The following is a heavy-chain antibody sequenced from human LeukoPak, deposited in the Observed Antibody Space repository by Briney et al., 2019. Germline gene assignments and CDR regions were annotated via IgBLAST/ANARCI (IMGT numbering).Heavy chain of an antibody. CDR2: IYYGGST. CDR1: GGSISSGGYY. D-gene: IGHD3-3*01. CDR3: ARVNDFWSGD. Sequence: SQTLSLTCTVSGGSISSGGYYWSWIRQHPGKGLEWIGYIYYGGSTYYNPSLKSRVTISVDTSKNQFSLKLSSVTAADTAVYYCARVNDFWSGDWGQGTLVTVSS. J-gene: IGHJ4*02. V-gene: IGHV4-31*03.